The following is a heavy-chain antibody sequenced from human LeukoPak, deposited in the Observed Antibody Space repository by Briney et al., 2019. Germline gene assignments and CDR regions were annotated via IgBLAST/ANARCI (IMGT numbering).Heavy chain of an antibody. CDR1: GGSISSYY. V-gene: IGHV4-59*01. CDR2: IYYSGST. J-gene: IGHJ5*02. D-gene: IGHD2-15*01. Sequence: SSETLSLTCTVSGGSISSYYWSWLRQPPGKGLEWIGYIYYSGSTNYNASLKSRVTISVDTSKSQFSLKLSSVAAADTAVYYCARGYCSGGSCYPYNWFDPWGQGTLVTVSS. CDR3: ARGYCSGGSCYPYNWFDP.